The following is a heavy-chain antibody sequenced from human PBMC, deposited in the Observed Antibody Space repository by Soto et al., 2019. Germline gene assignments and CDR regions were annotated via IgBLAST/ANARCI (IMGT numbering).Heavy chain of an antibody. Sequence: SETLSLTCTVSGGSISSSSYYWGWIRQPPGKGLEWIGSIYYSGSTYYNPSLKSRVTISVDTSKNQFSLKLSSVTAADTAVYYCASEVSSSWYWFDPWGQGTLVTAPQ. CDR3: ASEVSSSWYWFDP. CDR2: IYYSGST. D-gene: IGHD6-13*01. J-gene: IGHJ5*02. CDR1: GGSISSSSYY. V-gene: IGHV4-39*01.